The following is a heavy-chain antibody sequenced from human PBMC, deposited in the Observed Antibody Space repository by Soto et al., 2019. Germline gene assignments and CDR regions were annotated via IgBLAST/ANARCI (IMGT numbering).Heavy chain of an antibody. V-gene: IGHV3-15*01. CDR3: TTGSSGY. D-gene: IGHD7-27*01. Sequence: GGSLRLSCAATGLTFSNAWMSWVRQAPAKGLEWVGRIKSKTVGGTIDYAAPVKGRFTISRDDSKNTVYLQMNSLKTEDTAMYYCTTGSSGYWGQGTLVTVSS. J-gene: IGHJ4*02. CDR1: GLTFSNAW. CDR2: IKSKTVGGTI.